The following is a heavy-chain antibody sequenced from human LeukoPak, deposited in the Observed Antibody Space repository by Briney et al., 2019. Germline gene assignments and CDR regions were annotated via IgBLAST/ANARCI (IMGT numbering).Heavy chain of an antibody. D-gene: IGHD4-23*01. CDR1: GGTFSSYT. CDR2: IIPILGIA. J-gene: IGHJ4*02. V-gene: IGHV1-69*02. CDR3: ARGGVYGGTLDY. Sequence: SVKVSCKASGGTFSSYTISWVRQAPGRGLEWMGRIIPILGIANYAQKFQGRVTITADKSTSTAYMELSSLRSEDTAVYYCARGGVYGGTLDYWGQGTLVTVSS.